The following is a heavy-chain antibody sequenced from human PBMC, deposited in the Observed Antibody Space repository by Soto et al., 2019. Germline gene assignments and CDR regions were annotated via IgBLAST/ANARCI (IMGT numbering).Heavy chain of an antibody. CDR3: ARGARPRDYDSSGYYWANY. Sequence: GASVKVSCKASGGTFSSYAISWVRQAPGQGLEWMGGIIPIFGTANYAQKFQGRVTITADESTSTAYMELSSLRSEDTAVYYCARGARPRDYDSSGYYWANYWGQGTLVTVS. V-gene: IGHV1-69*13. D-gene: IGHD3-22*01. CDR2: IIPIFGTA. J-gene: IGHJ4*02. CDR1: GGTFSSYA.